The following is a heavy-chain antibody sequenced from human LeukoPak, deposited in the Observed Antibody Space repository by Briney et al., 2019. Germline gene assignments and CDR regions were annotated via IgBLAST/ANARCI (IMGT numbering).Heavy chain of an antibody. D-gene: IGHD6-13*01. J-gene: IGHJ4*02. CDR3: ARVGAAAGSLADY. V-gene: IGHV4-34*09. Sequence: PSETLSLTCAVYGGSFSGYYWSWIRQPPGKGLEWIGEINHSGSTNYNPSLKSRVTISVDTSKNQFSLKLSSVTAADTAVYYCARVGAAAGSLADYWGQGTLVTVSS. CDR2: INHSGST. CDR1: GGSFSGYY.